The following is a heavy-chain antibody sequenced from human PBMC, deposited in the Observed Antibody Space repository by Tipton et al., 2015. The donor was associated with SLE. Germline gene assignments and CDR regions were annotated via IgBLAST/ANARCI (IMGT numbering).Heavy chain of an antibody. D-gene: IGHD6-19*01. CDR2: INHSGST. J-gene: IGHJ5*02. CDR1: GGSFSGYY. CDR3: ARVGSTGWFDP. V-gene: IGHV4-34*01. Sequence: TLSLTCAVYGGSFSGYYWSWIRQPPGKGLEWIGEINHSGSTNYNPSLKSRVTISVDTSKNQFSLKLSSVTAADTAVYYCARVGSTGWFDPWGQGTLVTVSA.